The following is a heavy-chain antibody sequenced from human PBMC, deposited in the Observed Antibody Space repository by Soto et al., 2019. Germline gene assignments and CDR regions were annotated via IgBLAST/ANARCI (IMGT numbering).Heavy chain of an antibody. V-gene: IGHV3-30*18. J-gene: IGHJ4*02. Sequence: GGSLRLSCAASGFTFSNYDMHWVRQAPGKGLEWVAVISYDGSNKYYADSVRGRFTISRDNSKNTLYLQMNSLRADDTAVYYCAKAAATYYCSGGYCYNYYFDSWGQGTLVTVSS. CDR1: GFTFSNYD. CDR3: AKAAATYYCSGGYCYNYYFDS. D-gene: IGHD2-15*01. CDR2: ISYDGSNK.